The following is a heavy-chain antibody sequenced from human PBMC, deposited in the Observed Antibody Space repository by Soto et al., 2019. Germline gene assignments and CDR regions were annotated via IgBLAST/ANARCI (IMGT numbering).Heavy chain of an antibody. V-gene: IGHV4-31*03. CDR2: IYYSGST. Sequence: PSETLSLTCTVSGGSISSGGYYWSWIRQHPGKGLEWIGYIYYSGSTYYNPSLKSRVTISVDTSKNQFSLKLSSVTAADTAVYYRARGYYYYGMDVWGQGTTVTVSS. CDR1: GGSISSGGYY. CDR3: ARGYYYYGMDV. J-gene: IGHJ6*02.